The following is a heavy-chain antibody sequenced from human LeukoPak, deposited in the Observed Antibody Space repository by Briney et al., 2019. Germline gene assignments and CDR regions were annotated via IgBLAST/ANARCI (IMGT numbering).Heavy chain of an antibody. CDR2: ISSSSSTI. J-gene: IGHJ4*02. D-gene: IGHD4-17*01. CDR1: GFTFSSYS. Sequence: PGGSLRLSCAASGFTFSSYSMNWVRQAPGKGLEWVSYISSSSSTIYYANSVKGRFTISRDNAKNSLYLQMNSLRAEDTAVYYCARDRLRSPDYWGQGTLVTVSS. CDR3: ARDRLRSPDY. V-gene: IGHV3-48*01.